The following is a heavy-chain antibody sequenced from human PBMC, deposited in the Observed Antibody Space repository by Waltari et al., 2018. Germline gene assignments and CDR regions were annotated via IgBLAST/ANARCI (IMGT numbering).Heavy chain of an antibody. CDR1: GVSFSCYD. J-gene: IGHJ5*02. D-gene: IGHD2-2*01. CDR2: ISGSGSKI. V-gene: IGHV3-23*01. CDR3: AKGPAARTNWFDP. Sequence: EVQLSESVGGLVQPGWSLRPSCPASGVSFSCYDRSRVRQAPGKGLEWVSGISGSGSKIHYADSVRGRFTISRDNSKNTVYLQMNSLRAEDTAVYYCAKGPAARTNWFDPWGQGTLVTVSS.